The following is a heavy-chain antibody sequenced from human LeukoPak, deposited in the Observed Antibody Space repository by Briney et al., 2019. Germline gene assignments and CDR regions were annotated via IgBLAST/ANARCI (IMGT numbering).Heavy chain of an antibody. J-gene: IGHJ5*02. CDR2: ISYDGSNK. V-gene: IGHV3-30*18. CDR1: GFTFSSYG. D-gene: IGHD2-15*01. CDR3: AKDHGEGSCYFSLRA. Sequence: GRSLRLSCAASGFTFSSYGMHWVRQAPGKGLEWVAVISYDGSNKYYADSVKGRFTISRDNSKNTLYLQMNSLRAEDTAVYYCAKDHGEGSCYFSLRAWGQGTLVTVSS.